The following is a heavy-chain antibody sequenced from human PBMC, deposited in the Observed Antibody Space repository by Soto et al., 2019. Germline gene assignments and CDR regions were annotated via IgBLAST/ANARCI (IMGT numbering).Heavy chain of an antibody. CDR2: IYPGDSDT. J-gene: IGHJ6*02. V-gene: IGHV5-51*01. Sequence: GESLKISCKGSGYSCTSYWIGWVRQVPGKGLEWMGIIYPGDSDTRYSPSFQGQVTISADKSISTAYLQWSSRKASDTAMYYCARRPIAARTYYYYGMDVWGQGTTVTV. CDR3: ARRPIAARTYYYYGMDV. CDR1: GYSCTSYW. D-gene: IGHD6-13*01.